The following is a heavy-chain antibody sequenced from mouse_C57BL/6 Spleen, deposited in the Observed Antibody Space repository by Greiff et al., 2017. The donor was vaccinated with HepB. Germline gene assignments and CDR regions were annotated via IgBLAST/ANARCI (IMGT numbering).Heavy chain of an antibody. D-gene: IGHD2-4*01. CDR2: ISSGSSTI. Sequence: EVKLVESGGGLVKPGGSLKLSCAASGFTFSDYGMHWVRQAPEKGLEWVAYISSGSSTIYYADTVKGRFTISRDNAKNTLFLQMTSLRSEDTAMYYCARPRSTMITDWYFDVWGTGTTVTVSS. V-gene: IGHV5-17*01. J-gene: IGHJ1*03. CDR3: ARPRSTMITDWYFDV. CDR1: GFTFSDYG.